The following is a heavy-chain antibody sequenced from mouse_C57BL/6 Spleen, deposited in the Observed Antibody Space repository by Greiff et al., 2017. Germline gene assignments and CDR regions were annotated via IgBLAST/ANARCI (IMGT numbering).Heavy chain of an antibody. CDR3: TRPPTVVEGFYWYFDV. V-gene: IGHV1-15*01. CDR1: GYTFTDYE. Sequence: VQLQQSGAELVRPGASVTLSCKASGYTFTDYEMHWVKQTPVHGLEWIGAIDPETGGTAYNQKFKGKAILTANKSSSTAYMELRSLTSEDSAVYYCTRPPTVVEGFYWYFDVWGTGTTVTVSS. CDR2: IDPETGGT. D-gene: IGHD1-1*01. J-gene: IGHJ1*03.